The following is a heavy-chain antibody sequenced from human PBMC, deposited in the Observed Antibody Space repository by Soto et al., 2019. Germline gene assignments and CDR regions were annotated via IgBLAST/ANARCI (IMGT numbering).Heavy chain of an antibody. V-gene: IGHV3-23*01. Sequence: EVQLLESGGGLVQPGGSLRLSCAASGFSFSNYAMSWVRQAPGKGLEWVSTMSASGGSKFNSDSVKGRFTISRDTSKNTLYLEMNSLRAEDTAVYYCAKSPPANYYGSGSYADWGQGTLVTVSS. CDR3: AKSPPANYYGSGSYAD. J-gene: IGHJ4*02. CDR1: GFSFSNYA. CDR2: MSASGGSK. D-gene: IGHD3-10*01.